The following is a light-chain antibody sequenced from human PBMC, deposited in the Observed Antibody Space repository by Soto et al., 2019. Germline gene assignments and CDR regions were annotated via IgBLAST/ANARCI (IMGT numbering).Light chain of an antibody. V-gene: IGKV3-15*01. Sequence: ETVMTQSPATLSVSPGERATLSCRASQSVNSDLAWNQQKPVQAPRLLIYGASTRATGIPARFSGSGSGTEFTLTISSLQSEDFAVYYCHQYDNWPETFGQGTKVEIK. J-gene: IGKJ1*01. CDR3: HQYDNWPET. CDR2: GAS. CDR1: QSVNSD.